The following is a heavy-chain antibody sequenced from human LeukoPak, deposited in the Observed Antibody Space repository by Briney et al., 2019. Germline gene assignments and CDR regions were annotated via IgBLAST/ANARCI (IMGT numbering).Heavy chain of an antibody. CDR1: GFTFSSYA. J-gene: IGHJ6*03. CDR2: ISYDGSNK. Sequence: GGSLRLSCAASGFTFSSYAMHWVRQAPGKGLEWVAVISYDGSNKYYADSVKGRFTISRDNSKNTLYLQMNSLRAEDTAVYYCARVALTGNVYYYYYMDVWGKGTTATVSS. D-gene: IGHD1-20*01. V-gene: IGHV3-30*04. CDR3: ARVALTGNVYYYYYMDV.